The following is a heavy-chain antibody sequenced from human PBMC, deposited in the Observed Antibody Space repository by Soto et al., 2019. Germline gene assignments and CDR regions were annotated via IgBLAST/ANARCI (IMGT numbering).Heavy chain of an antibody. V-gene: IGHV5-51*01. CDR3: AKHRRYSNSVDYSYGMDL. D-gene: IGHD4-4*01. CDR2: IYPGDSDT. CDR1: GYSFTSYW. Sequence: GESRKISCKGSGYSFTSYWIGWLRQMPGKVLEWMGIIYPGDSDTRYSPSFQGQVTISADTSISTAYLQWSSLKASDTAMYYCAKHRRYSNSVDYSYGMDLWGQGTKVTVSS. J-gene: IGHJ6*02.